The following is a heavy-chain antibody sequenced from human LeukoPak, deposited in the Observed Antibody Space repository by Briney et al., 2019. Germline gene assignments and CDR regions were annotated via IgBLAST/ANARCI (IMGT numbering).Heavy chain of an antibody. J-gene: IGHJ6*02. CDR3: ARYSSSWYSHYYYCGMDV. V-gene: IGHV1-69*13. Sequence: SVKVSCKASGGTFSSYAISWVRQAPGQGLEWMGGIIPIFGTANYAQKFQGRVTITADESTSTAYMELSSLRSEDTAVYYCARYSSSWYSHYYYCGMDVWGQGTTVTVSS. CDR1: GGTFSSYA. CDR2: IIPIFGTA. D-gene: IGHD6-13*01.